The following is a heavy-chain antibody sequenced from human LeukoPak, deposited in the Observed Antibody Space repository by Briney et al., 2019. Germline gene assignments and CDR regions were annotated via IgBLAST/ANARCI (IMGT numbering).Heavy chain of an antibody. V-gene: IGHV3-21*06. CDR1: GFAFDMYS. D-gene: IGHD5-12*01. J-gene: IGHJ4*02. CDR3: ARDRQYSGHDPWSGFDS. Sequence: GGSLRLSCAASGFAFDMYSINWVRQAPGKGLEWVSTIGISGLTYYTDSVRGRFTISRDSPKNSIYLQMNSLRAEDTAVYYCARDRQYSGHDPWSGFDSWGQGTLSPSPQ. CDR2: IGISGLT.